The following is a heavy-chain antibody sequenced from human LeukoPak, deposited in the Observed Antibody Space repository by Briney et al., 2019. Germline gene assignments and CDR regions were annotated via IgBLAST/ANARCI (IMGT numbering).Heavy chain of an antibody. CDR1: GGSISSYY. CDR3: ARGYGDYSDWFDP. J-gene: IGHJ5*02. CDR2: IYYSGTT. Sequence: PSETLSLTCTVSGGSISSYYWSWIRQSPGKGLEWIGYIYYSGTTKYNPSLKSRVTISVDTSKNQLSLKLSSVTAADTAVYYCARGYGDYSDWFDPWGQGTLVTVSS. V-gene: IGHV4-59*01. D-gene: IGHD4-17*01.